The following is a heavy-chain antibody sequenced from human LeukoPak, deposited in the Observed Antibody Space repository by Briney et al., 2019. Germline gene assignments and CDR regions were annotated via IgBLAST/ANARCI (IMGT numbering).Heavy chain of an antibody. CDR2: FDPEDGET. J-gene: IGHJ4*02. Sequence: ASVKVSCKASGGTFSSYAISWVRQAPGKGLEWMGGFDPEDGETIYAQKFQGRVTMTEDTSTDTAYMELSSLRSEDTAVYYCATFWRVRDGVLGFGDYWGQGTLVTVSS. CDR1: GGTFSSYA. CDR3: ATFWRVRDGVLGFGDY. D-gene: IGHD3-10*01. V-gene: IGHV1-24*01.